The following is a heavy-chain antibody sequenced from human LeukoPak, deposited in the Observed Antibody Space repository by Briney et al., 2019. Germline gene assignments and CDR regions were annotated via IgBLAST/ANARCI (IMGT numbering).Heavy chain of an antibody. V-gene: IGHV4-34*01. CDR2: INHSGST. CDR3: ARGVVAGTGFDY. J-gene: IGHJ4*02. Sequence: SETLSLTCAVYGGSFSGYYWSWIRQPPGKGLEWIGEINHSGSTSYNPSLKSRVTISVDTSKNQFSLKLSSVTAADTAVYYCARGVVAGTGFDYWGQGTLVTVSS. D-gene: IGHD6-19*01. CDR1: GGSFSGYY.